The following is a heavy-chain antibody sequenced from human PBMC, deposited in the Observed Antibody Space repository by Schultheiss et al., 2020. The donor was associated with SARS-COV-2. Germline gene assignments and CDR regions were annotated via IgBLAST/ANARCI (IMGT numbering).Heavy chain of an antibody. CDR1: GGSISSWY. V-gene: IGHV4-59*13. CDR2: INHSGST. J-gene: IGHJ6*03. Sequence: SETLSLTWTVSGGSISSWYWIWIRQPPGKGLEWIGEINHSGSTNYNPSLKSRVTISVDTSKNQFSLKLSSVTAADTAVYYCARTYLYMDVWGKGTTVTVSS. D-gene: IGHD2-2*01. CDR3: ARTYLYMDV.